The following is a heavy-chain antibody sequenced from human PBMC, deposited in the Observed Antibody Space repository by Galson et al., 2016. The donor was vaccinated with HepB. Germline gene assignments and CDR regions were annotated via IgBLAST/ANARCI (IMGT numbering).Heavy chain of an antibody. D-gene: IGHD3-3*01. CDR2: INHSGNT. CDR3: ARGTYYDSATRFDP. Sequence: ETLSLTCAVFGGTFNGYYWTWIRQPPGKGLEWIGEINHSGNTNYNPSLKSRVNLSVDMSKKQVTLELTSVTVADTAIYYCARGTYYDSATRFDPWGQGTPVTVAS. V-gene: IGHV4-34*01. CDR1: GGTFNGYY. J-gene: IGHJ5*02.